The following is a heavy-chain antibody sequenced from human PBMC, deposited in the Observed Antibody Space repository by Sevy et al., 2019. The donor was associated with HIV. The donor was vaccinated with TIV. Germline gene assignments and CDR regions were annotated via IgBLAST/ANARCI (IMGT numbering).Heavy chain of an antibody. J-gene: IGHJ6*02. CDR2: VNSDGSSP. Sequence: GGSLRLSCAASGFTFSTYWMHWARQAPGKGLVWVSRVNSDGSSPIYADSVKGRFTISRDNAKNTLYLQMNSLRAEDTAVYYCARTASMDYFFYYAMDVWGQGTTVIVSS. CDR1: GFTFSTYW. CDR3: ARTASMDYFFYYAMDV. V-gene: IGHV3-74*01.